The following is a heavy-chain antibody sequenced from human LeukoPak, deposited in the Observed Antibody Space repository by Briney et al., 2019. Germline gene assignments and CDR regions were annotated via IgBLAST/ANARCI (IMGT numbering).Heavy chain of an antibody. CDR1: WITFQNLC. J-gene: IGHJ3*02. Sequence: GSLELLFAGSWITFQNLCMHWVRPGPGQGLGWGASISYDGSNKYYADSVKGRFTISRDNSKNTLYLQMNSLRAEDTAVYYCARESGFGELFPYAFDIWGQGTVVTVSS. V-gene: IGHV3-30-3*01. D-gene: IGHD3-10*01. CDR3: ARESGFGELFPYAFDI. CDR2: ISYDGSNK.